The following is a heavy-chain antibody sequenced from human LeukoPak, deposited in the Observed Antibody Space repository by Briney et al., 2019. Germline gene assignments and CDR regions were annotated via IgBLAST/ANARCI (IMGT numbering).Heavy chain of an antibody. V-gene: IGHV1-69*13. J-gene: IGHJ4*02. CDR2: IIPIFGTT. Sequence: ASVKVSCKASGGTFSSYAISWVRQAPGQGLEWMGGIIPIFGTTNYAQKFQGRVTITADESTSTAYMELSSLRSEDTAVYYCARGGAWFGERTYFDYWGQGTLVTVSS. CDR1: GGTFSSYA. CDR3: ARGGAWFGERTYFDY. D-gene: IGHD3-10*01.